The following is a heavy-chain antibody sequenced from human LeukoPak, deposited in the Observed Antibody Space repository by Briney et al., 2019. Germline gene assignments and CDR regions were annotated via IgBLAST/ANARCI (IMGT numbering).Heavy chain of an antibody. Sequence: PGGSLRLSCAAPGFTFSSYGMHWVRQAPGKGLEWVAVISYDGSNKYYADSVKGRFTISRDNSKNTLYLQMNSLRAEDTAVYYCAKEGTWELLLPAYYFDYWGQGTLVTVSP. CDR1: GFTFSSYG. CDR3: AKEGTWELLLPAYYFDY. CDR2: ISYDGSNK. V-gene: IGHV3-30*18. D-gene: IGHD1-26*01. J-gene: IGHJ4*02.